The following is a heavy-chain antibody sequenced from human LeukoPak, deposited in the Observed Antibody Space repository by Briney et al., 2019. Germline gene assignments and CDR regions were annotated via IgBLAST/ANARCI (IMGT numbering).Heavy chain of an antibody. Sequence: SETLSLTCTVSGGSISSYYWSWIRQPPGKGLEWIGEINHSGSTNYNPSLKSRVTISVDTSKNQFSLKLSSVTAADTAVYYCARASRKYSSGPLGYWGQGTLVTVSS. D-gene: IGHD6-19*01. CDR2: INHSGST. V-gene: IGHV4-34*01. CDR3: ARASRKYSSGPLGY. CDR1: GGSISSYY. J-gene: IGHJ4*02.